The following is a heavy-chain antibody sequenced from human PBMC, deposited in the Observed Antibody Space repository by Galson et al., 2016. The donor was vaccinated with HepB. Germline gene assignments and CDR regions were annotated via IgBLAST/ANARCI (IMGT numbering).Heavy chain of an antibody. V-gene: IGHV5-10-1*01. D-gene: IGHD5-12*01. Sequence: QSGAEVKKPGESLRISCKGSGYSFTSYWISWVRQMPGKGLEWMGRIDPTASYTNYSPSFQGHVTTSADKSISTAYLQWSSLKASDTAMYYCARLGSGYDFDYYFDYWGQGTLVTVSS. CDR3: ARLGSGYDFDYYFDY. CDR2: IDPTASYT. J-gene: IGHJ4*02. CDR1: GYSFTSYW.